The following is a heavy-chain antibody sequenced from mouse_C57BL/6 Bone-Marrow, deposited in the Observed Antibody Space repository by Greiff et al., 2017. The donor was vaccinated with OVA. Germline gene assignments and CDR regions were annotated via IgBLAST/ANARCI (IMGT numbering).Heavy chain of an antibody. Sequence: EVQLQQSGPELVKPGASVMMSCKASGYTFTDYNMHWVKQSHGKSLEWIGYINPNNGGTSYNQKFKGKATLTVNKSSSTAYMELRSLTSEDSAVYYCARVYYGRRKRDWFAYWGQGTLVTVSA. J-gene: IGHJ3*01. CDR1: GYTFTDYN. D-gene: IGHD2-1*01. CDR2: INPNNGGT. V-gene: IGHV1-22*01. CDR3: ARVYYGRRKRDWFAY.